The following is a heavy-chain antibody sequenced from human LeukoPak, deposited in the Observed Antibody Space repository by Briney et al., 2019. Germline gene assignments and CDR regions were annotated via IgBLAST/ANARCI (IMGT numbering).Heavy chain of an antibody. J-gene: IGHJ4*02. D-gene: IGHD4-17*01. CDR2: FYPGDSDA. CDR1: GISFTNYW. Sequence: GESLKISCNVSGISFTNYWIGWVRQMPGKGLEWMAIFYPGDSDATYSPSFQGQVTMSADKSITTAYLQWGSLKASDTAMYYCVTAGGYGYYVVDHWGQGTLVTVSS. V-gene: IGHV5-51*01. CDR3: VTAGGYGYYVVDH.